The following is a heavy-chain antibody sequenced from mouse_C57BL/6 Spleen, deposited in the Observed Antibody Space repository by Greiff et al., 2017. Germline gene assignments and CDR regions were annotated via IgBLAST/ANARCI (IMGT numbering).Heavy chain of an antibody. V-gene: IGHV1-72*01. Sequence: QVQLQQPGAELVKPGASVKLSCKASGFTFNSYGMPWVQQRPGRGLEWIGSIDPDSGGTKYTEKFKSKATLTVDNPSNTAYMQLSSLKSEDSAVYYCARYYGSSYAMDYWGQGTSVTVSS. CDR2: IDPDSGGT. CDR3: ARYYGSSYAMDY. CDR1: GFTFNSYG. D-gene: IGHD1-1*01. J-gene: IGHJ4*01.